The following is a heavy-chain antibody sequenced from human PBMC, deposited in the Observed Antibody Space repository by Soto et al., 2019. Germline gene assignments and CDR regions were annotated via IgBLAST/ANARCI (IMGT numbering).Heavy chain of an antibody. CDR1: GGTFSSYA. D-gene: IGHD3-22*01. CDR3: ARLAKYYYDSSGYYQLFAY. J-gene: IGHJ4*02. V-gene: IGHV1-69*13. CDR2: IIPIFGTA. Sequence: ASVKVSCKASGGTFSSYAISWVRQAPGQGLEWMGGIIPIFGTANYAQKFQGRVTITADESTSTAYMELSSLRSEDTAVYYCARLAKYYYDSSGYYQLFAYWGQGTLVTVS.